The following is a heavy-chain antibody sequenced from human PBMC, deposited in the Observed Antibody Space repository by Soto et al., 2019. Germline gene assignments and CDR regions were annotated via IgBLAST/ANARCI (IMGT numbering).Heavy chain of an antibody. CDR1: GGTFSSYA. CDR3: ARANYGGDWRQYYFDY. J-gene: IGHJ4*02. Sequence: SVKVSCKASGGTFSSYAISSVRQAPGQGLQWMGGIIPMFGTANYAQKLQGRVTITADESTSTAYMELSSLRSEDTAVYYCARANYGGDWRQYYFDYWGQGTLVTVSS. D-gene: IGHD2-21*02. V-gene: IGHV1-69*13. CDR2: IIPMFGTA.